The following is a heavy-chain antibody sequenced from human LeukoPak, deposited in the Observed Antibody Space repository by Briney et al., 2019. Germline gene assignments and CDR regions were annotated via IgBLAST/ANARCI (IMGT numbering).Heavy chain of an antibody. J-gene: IGHJ4*02. CDR3: AKGSTIVVVPAAADY. Sequence: GGSLRLSCAASGFTFSSYAMSWVRQAPGKGLEWVSAISGSGGSTYYADPVKGRFTISRDNSKNTLYLQMNSLRAEDTAVYYCAKGSTIVVVPAAADYWGQGTLVTVSS. D-gene: IGHD2-2*01. CDR1: GFTFSSYA. V-gene: IGHV3-23*01. CDR2: ISGSGGST.